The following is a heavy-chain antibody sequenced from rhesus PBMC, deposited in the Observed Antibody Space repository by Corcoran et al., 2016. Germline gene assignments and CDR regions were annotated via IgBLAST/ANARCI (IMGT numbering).Heavy chain of an antibody. CDR3: VKDEDYGNLLY. J-gene: IGHJ4*01. CDR2: INRGGGST. V-gene: IGHV3S5*01. CDR1: AFIFSSYG. Sequence: EVQLVETGGGLVQPGGSLKLSCAASAFIFSSYGMSWFRQAPGKGLEWVSAINRGGGSTYYADSVKGRFTISRDNSKNSLSLQMNSLRAEDTAVYYCVKDEDYGNLLYWGQGVLVTVSS. D-gene: IGHD4-35*01.